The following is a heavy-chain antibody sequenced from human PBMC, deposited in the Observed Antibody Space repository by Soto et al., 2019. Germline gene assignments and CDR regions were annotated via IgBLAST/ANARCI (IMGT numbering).Heavy chain of an antibody. CDR2: IYYSGST. D-gene: IGHD3-10*01. Sequence: PSETLSLTCTVSGGSISSSSYYWGWIRQPPGKGLEWIGSIYYSGSTYYNPSLKSRVTISVDTSKNQFSLKLSSVTAADTAVYYCASHSMVRGAFNWFDPWGQGTPVTVPQ. V-gene: IGHV4-39*01. CDR1: GGSISSSSYY. CDR3: ASHSMVRGAFNWFDP. J-gene: IGHJ5*02.